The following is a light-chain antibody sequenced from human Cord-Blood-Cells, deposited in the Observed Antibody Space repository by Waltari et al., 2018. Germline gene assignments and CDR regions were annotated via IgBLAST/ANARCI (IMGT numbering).Light chain of an antibody. Sequence: SYELTQPPSASVSPGQTASITCSGDKLGAKYACWYQQKPGQSPVLVIYQDSKRPSGIPRRFSGSNSGNTATLTISGTQAMDEADYYCQAWDSSTAVFGTGTKVTVL. CDR3: QAWDSSTAV. CDR2: QDS. CDR1: KLGAKY. V-gene: IGLV3-1*01. J-gene: IGLJ1*01.